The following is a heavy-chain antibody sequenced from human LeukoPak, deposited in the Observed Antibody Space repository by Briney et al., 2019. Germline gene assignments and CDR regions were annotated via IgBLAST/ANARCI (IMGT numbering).Heavy chain of an antibody. Sequence: ASVKVSCKASGYTFTSYGISWVRQAPGQGLEWMGWISAYNGNTNYAQKFQGRVTITTDESTSTAYMELSSLRSEDTAVYYCASHRPDVVPAAHDAFDIWGQGTMVTVSS. D-gene: IGHD2-2*01. J-gene: IGHJ3*02. V-gene: IGHV1-18*01. CDR2: ISAYNGNT. CDR3: ASHRPDVVPAAHDAFDI. CDR1: GYTFTSYG.